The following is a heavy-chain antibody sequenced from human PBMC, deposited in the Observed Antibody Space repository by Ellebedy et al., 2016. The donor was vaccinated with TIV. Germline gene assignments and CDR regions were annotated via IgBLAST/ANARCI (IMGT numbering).Heavy chain of an antibody. CDR3: AREYGVDTAMVPKPNYGMDV. J-gene: IGHJ6*02. Sequence: MPSETLSLTCAVYGGSFSGYYWSWIRQPPGKGLEWIGEINHSGSTNYNPSLKSRVTVSVDTSKNQFSLKLSSVTAADTAVYYCAREYGVDTAMVPKPNYGMDVWGQGTTVTVSS. V-gene: IGHV4-34*01. D-gene: IGHD5-18*01. CDR1: GGSFSGYY. CDR2: INHSGST.